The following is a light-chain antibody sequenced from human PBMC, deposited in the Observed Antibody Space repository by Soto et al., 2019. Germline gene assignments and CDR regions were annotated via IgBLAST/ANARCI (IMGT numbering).Light chain of an antibody. Sequence: EIVMTQSPATLSVSPGERATLSCRASQSVSSNLAWSQQKPGQAPRLLIYVASTRATGIPARFSGSGSGTEFTLTISSLKSADFAVYYCHQYNKWPPLTFGGGTKVDIK. CDR3: HQYNKWPPLT. CDR2: VAS. CDR1: QSVSSN. V-gene: IGKV3-15*01. J-gene: IGKJ4*01.